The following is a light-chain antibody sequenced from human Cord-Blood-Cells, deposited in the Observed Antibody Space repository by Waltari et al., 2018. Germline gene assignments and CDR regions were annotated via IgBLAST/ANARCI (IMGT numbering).Light chain of an antibody. V-gene: IGKV3-15*01. Sequence: EIVMTQSPATLSVPPGERATLSCRASQSVSSNLAWYQQKPGQAPRLLIYGASTRATGIPARFSGSGYGTEFTLTISSLQSEDFAVYYCQQYNNWPITFGQGTRLEIK. CDR1: QSVSSN. J-gene: IGKJ5*01. CDR3: QQYNNWPIT. CDR2: GAS.